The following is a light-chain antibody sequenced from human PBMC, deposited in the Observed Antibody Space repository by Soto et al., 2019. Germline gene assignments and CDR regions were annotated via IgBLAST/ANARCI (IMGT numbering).Light chain of an antibody. J-gene: IGLJ2*01. CDR2: ENT. V-gene: IGLV1-40*01. CDR1: SSNIGAVFD. Sequence: QLVLTQPPSVSGAPGQRVTISCTGSSSNIGAVFDVHWYQQVPGTAPKLLIYENTKRPSGVPDRFSGSKSGTSASLAITGLQAEYEADYYCQSYDSGLSGWLFGGGTKLTVL. CDR3: QSYDSGLSGWL.